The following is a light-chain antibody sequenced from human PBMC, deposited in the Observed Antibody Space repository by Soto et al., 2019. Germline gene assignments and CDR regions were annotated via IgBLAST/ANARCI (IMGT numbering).Light chain of an antibody. V-gene: IGLV1-40*01. J-gene: IGLJ1*01. CDR2: GNN. CDR3: QSYDGTLSGSYV. Sequence: QSVLTQPPSVSGAPGQTVTISCTGSSSNIGANYDVHWYQQRPGTAPKLLIFGNNNRPSGVPDRFSGSKSGTSASLAITGLQAEDEADYYCQSYDGTLSGSYVFGIGTKVTVL. CDR1: SSNIGANYD.